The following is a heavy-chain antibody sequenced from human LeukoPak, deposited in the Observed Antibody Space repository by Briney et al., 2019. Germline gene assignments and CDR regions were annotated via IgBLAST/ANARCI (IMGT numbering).Heavy chain of an antibody. Sequence: PGGSLRLSCAASGFTFSSYEMNWVRQAPGKGLEWVSYISSSGSTIYYADSVKGRFTISRDNAKNSLYLQMNSLRAEDTAVYYCATSLSSCKRCYYYGMDVWGQGTTVTVSS. CDR1: GFTFSSYE. V-gene: IGHV3-48*03. CDR2: ISSSGSTI. CDR3: ATSLSSCKRCYYYGMDV. D-gene: IGHD6-13*01. J-gene: IGHJ6*02.